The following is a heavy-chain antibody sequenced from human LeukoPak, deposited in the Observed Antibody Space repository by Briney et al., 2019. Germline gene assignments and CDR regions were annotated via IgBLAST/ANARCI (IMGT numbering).Heavy chain of an antibody. V-gene: IGHV4-31*03. J-gene: IGHJ4*02. CDR1: GGSISSVGYY. CDR3: ARGPRTASYYFDY. Sequence: SQTLSLTCTVSGGSISSVGYYWSWIRQHRGKGLEWIGYIYYSGSTYYNPSLKSRVTISVDTSKNQFSLKLSSVTAADTAVYYCARGPRTASYYFDYWGQGTLVTVSS. CDR2: IYYSGST.